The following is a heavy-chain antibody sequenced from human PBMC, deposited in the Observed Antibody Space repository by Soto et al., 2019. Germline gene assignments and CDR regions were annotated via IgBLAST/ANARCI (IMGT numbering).Heavy chain of an antibody. Sequence: SETLSLTCTVSGGSISSYYWSWIRQPPGKGLEWIGYIYYSGSTNYNPSLKSRVTISVDTSKNQFSLKLSSVTAADTAVYYCARVGSENWNYGRHYYYMDVWGKGTSVTVSS. CDR2: IYYSGST. CDR1: GGSISSYY. CDR3: ARVGSENWNYGRHYYYMDV. D-gene: IGHD1-7*01. J-gene: IGHJ6*03. V-gene: IGHV4-59*01.